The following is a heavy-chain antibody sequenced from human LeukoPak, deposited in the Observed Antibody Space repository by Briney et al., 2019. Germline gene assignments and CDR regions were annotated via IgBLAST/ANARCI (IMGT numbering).Heavy chain of an antibody. J-gene: IGHJ4*02. Sequence: GGFLRLSCAASGFTFSSYWMSWVRQAPGKGLEWVANIKQDGSEKYYVDSVKGRFTISRDNAKNSLYLQMNSLRGEDTAVYYCAKDLIGTWAPDYWGQGTLVTVSS. D-gene: IGHD1-1*01. V-gene: IGHV3-7*01. CDR3: AKDLIGTWAPDY. CDR2: IKQDGSEK. CDR1: GFTFSSYW.